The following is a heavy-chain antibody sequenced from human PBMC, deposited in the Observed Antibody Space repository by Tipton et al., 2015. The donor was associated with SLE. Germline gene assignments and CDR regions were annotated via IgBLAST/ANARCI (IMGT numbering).Heavy chain of an antibody. D-gene: IGHD2-8*01. CDR1: GGSFSGYY. CDR3: AREWGDAFDI. V-gene: IGHV4-34*01. CDR2: INHSGST. J-gene: IGHJ3*02. Sequence: LRLTCAVYGGSFSGYYWSWIRQPPGKGLEWIGEINHSGSTNYNPSLKSRVTISVDTSKNQFSLKLSSVTAADTAVYYCAREWGDAFDIWGQGTMVTVSS.